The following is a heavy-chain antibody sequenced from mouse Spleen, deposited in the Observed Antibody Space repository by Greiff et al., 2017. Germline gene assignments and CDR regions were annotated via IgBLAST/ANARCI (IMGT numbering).Heavy chain of an antibody. Sequence: EVQLVESGGGLVQPKGSLKLSCAASGFTFNTYAMHWVRQAPGKGLEWVARIRSKSSNYATYYADSVKDRFTISRDDSQSMLYLQMNNLKTEDTAMYYCVREIGDDYEAWFAYWGQGTLVTVSA. CDR3: VREIGDDYEAWFAY. CDR2: IRSKSSNYAT. J-gene: IGHJ3*01. D-gene: IGHD2-4*01. V-gene: IGHV10-3*01. CDR1: GFTFNTYA.